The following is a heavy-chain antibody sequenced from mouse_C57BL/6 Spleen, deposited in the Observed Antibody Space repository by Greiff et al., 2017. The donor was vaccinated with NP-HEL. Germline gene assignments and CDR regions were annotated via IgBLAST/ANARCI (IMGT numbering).Heavy chain of an antibody. D-gene: IGHD4-1*01. CDR1: GFTFSSYT. CDR3: AREGLTGSRFDY. CDR2: ISGGGGNT. V-gene: IGHV5-9*01. Sequence: EVKVVESGGGLVKPGGSLKLSCAASGFTFSSYTMYWVRQTPEKRLEWVATISGGGGNTYSPDRVKGRFLISRDNAKNTLYLQISSLRSEDTALYYCAREGLTGSRFDYWGQGTTLTVSS. J-gene: IGHJ2*01.